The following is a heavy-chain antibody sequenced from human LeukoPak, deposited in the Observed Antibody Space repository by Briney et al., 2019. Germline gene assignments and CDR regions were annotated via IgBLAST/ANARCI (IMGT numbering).Heavy chain of an antibody. Sequence: SETLSLTCAVYGGSFSGYYWTWIRQPPGKGLEWIGEIHYSGSATYNPSLKSRVTISVDTSKNQFSLKMNSVTAADTAVYYCARGQWFRAFWSRGAPVTVSS. D-gene: IGHD3-10*01. CDR2: IHYSGSA. J-gene: IGHJ4*02. CDR3: ARGQWFRAF. V-gene: IGHV4-34*01. CDR1: GGSFSGYY.